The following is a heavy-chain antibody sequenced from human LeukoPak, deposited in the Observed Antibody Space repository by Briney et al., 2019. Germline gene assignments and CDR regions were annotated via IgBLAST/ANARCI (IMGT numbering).Heavy chain of an antibody. CDR2: INPRGGST. Sequence: ASVKVSCKASGYTFTSHFMHWVRQAPGQGLEWMGIINPRGGSTSYTQKFQGRVTMTRDTSTSTVYMELSSLRSEDTAVYYCARDGRGYYYYMDVWGKGTTVTISS. V-gene: IGHV1-46*01. CDR1: GYTFTSHF. CDR3: ARDGRGYYYYMDV. J-gene: IGHJ6*03.